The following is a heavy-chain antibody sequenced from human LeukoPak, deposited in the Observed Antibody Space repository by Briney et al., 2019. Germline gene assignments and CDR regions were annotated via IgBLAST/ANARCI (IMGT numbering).Heavy chain of an antibody. V-gene: IGHV3-64*01. D-gene: IGHD1-26*01. Sequence: HPGGSLRLSCAASGFTFSSYAMHWVRQAPGKGLEYVSAISSNGGSTYYANSVKGRFTISRDNSKNTLYLQMGSLRAEDMAVYYCARDLIVGATEGGGFDYWGQGTLVTVSS. CDR3: ARDLIVGATEGGGFDY. J-gene: IGHJ4*02. CDR1: GFTFSSYA. CDR2: ISSNGGST.